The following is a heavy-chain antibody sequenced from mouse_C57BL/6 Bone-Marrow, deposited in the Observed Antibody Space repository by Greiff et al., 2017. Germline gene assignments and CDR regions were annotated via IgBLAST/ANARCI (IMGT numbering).Heavy chain of an antibody. CDR2: IYPGSGNT. CDR3: ARGDYDAPFAY. J-gene: IGHJ3*01. V-gene: IGHV1-66*01. D-gene: IGHD2-4*01. Sequence: VQLQQSGPELVKPGASVKISCKASGYSFTSYYIHWVKQRPGQGLEWIGWIYPGSGNTKYNEKFKGKATLTADTSSSTAYMQLSSLTSEDSAVYYCARGDYDAPFAYWGQGTLVTVSA. CDR1: GYSFTSYY.